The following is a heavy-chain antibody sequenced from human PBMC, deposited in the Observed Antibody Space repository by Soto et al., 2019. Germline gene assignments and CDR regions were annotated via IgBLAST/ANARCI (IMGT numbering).Heavy chain of an antibody. J-gene: IGHJ5*02. CDR2: IYYSGST. CDR3: ARCLFANWFDP. V-gene: IGHV4-59*08. CDR1: GGSISTYY. D-gene: IGHD2-21*01. Sequence: PSETLSLTCTVSGGSISTYYWSWIRQPPGKGLEWIGYIYYSGSTNYNPSLKSRVTISVDTSKNQFSLKLSSVTAADTAVYYCARCLFANWFDPWGQGTLVTVS.